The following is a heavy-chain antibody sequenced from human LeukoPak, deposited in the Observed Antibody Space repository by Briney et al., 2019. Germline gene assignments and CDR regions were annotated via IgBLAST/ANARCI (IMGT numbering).Heavy chain of an antibody. J-gene: IGHJ4*02. CDR2: ISYDGSNK. CDR3: ASGRRDGYNWGI. CDR1: GFSFNMHA. D-gene: IGHD5-24*01. V-gene: IGHV3-30*03. Sequence: PGGSLRLSCGASGFSFNMHAMHWVRQAPGKGLEWVAVISYDGSNKYYADSVKGRFTISRDNSKNTLYLQMNSLRAEDTAVYYCASGRRDGYNWGIWGQGTLVTVSS.